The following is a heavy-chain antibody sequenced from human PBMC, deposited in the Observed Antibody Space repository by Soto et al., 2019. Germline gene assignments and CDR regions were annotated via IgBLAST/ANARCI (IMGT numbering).Heavy chain of an antibody. J-gene: IGHJ4*02. CDR3: ARSPDSSGYYYNY. D-gene: IGHD3-22*01. V-gene: IGHV4-34*01. Sequence: SETLSLTCAVYGGSFSGYYWSWIRQPPGKGLEWIGEINHSGSTNYNPSLKSRVTISVDTSKNQFSLKLSSVTAADTAVYYCARSPDSSGYYYNYWGQGTLVTVSS. CDR1: GGSFSGYY. CDR2: INHSGST.